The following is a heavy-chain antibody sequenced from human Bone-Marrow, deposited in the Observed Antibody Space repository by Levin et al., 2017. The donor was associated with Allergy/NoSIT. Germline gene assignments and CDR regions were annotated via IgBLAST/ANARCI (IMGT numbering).Heavy chain of an antibody. J-gene: IGHJ4*02. V-gene: IGHV3-21*01. CDR3: ARGDCTAGGCYKGGFDL. CDR1: GFTLSSHD. CDR2: ISSTSTYI. D-gene: IGHD2-8*02. Sequence: GESLKISCAASGFTLSSHDMHWVRQAPGKGLEWVSSISSTSTYIFYAESLRGRFTISRDNANNSLFLQMNSLKVADTALYFCARGDCTAGGCYKGGFDLWGQGSLVTVSS.